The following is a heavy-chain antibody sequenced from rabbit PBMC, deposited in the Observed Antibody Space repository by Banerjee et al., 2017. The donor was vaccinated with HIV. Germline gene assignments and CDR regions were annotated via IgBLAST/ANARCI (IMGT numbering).Heavy chain of an antibody. V-gene: IGHV1S40*01. CDR1: GFSFSSSYY. CDR2: IYTSSSGST. Sequence: QSLEESGGDLVQPEGSLTLTCTASGFSFSSSYYMCWVRQAPGKGLEWIGCIYTSSSGSTYYANWAKGRFTISKTSSTTVDLKMTSLTVADTATYFCARHPYTNNGWYYGMDLWGPGTLVTVS. CDR3: ARHPYTNNGWYYGMDL. J-gene: IGHJ6*01. D-gene: IGHD1-1*01.